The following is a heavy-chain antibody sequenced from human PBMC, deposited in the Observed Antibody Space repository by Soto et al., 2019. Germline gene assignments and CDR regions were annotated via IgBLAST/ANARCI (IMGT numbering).Heavy chain of an antibody. D-gene: IGHD3-3*01. Sequence: GGSLRLSCVGSGFTFSTNWMSWVRQAPGKGLEWVANIKQDGSDKYYVGSVKGRFTISRDNAKNSLFLQMNSLRAEDTAVYFCAREVFGENYFDYCGQGTPVTVSS. V-gene: IGHV3-7*01. CDR2: IKQDGSDK. CDR1: GFTFSTNW. J-gene: IGHJ4*02. CDR3: AREVFGENYFDY.